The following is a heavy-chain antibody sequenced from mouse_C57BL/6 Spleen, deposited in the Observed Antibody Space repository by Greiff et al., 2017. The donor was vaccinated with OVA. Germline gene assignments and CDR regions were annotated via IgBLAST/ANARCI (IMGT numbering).Heavy chain of an antibody. CDR2: INPNNGGT. V-gene: IGHV1-26*01. J-gene: IGHJ3*01. CDR1: GYTFTDYY. CDR3: AKDWFAY. Sequence: EVKLQQSGPELVKPGASVKISCKASGYTFTDYYMNWVKQSHGKSLEWIGDINPNNGGTSYNQKFKGKATLTVDKSSSTAYMELRSLTSEDSAVYYCAKDWFAYWGQGTLVTVSA.